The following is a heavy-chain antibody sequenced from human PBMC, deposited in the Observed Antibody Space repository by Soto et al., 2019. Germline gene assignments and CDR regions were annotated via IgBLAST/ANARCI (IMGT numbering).Heavy chain of an antibody. CDR3: VRATYFSDSSGYTRCLDY. D-gene: IGHD3-22*01. Sequence: GGSLRLSCAASGFTLSDHYIDWVRQAPGKGLEWVGRSRDKAQGYSITCAASVKGRFTTSRDEPKNSVYLQMNSLKTEDTAVYYCVRATYFSDSSGYTRCLDYWGQGTLVTVSS. J-gene: IGHJ4*02. V-gene: IGHV3-72*01. CDR2: SRDKAQGYSI. CDR1: GFTLSDHY.